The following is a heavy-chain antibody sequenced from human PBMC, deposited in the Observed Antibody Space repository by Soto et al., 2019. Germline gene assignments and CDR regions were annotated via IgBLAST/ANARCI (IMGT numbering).Heavy chain of an antibody. CDR1: GGSISSSSYY. CDR3: ARPPTGYCSSTSCYRNAFDI. CDR2: IYYSGST. Sequence: QLQLQESGPGLVKPSETLSLTCTVSGGSISSSSYYWGWIRQPPGKGLEWIGSIYYSGSTHYNPSLKSRVTISVDTSKNQFSLKLSSVTAADTAVYYCARPPTGYCSSTSCYRNAFDIWGQGTMVTVSS. J-gene: IGHJ3*02. V-gene: IGHV4-39*01. D-gene: IGHD2-2*02.